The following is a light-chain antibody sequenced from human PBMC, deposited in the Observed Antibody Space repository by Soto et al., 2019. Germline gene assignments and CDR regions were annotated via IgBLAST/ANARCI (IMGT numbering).Light chain of an antibody. Sequence: QSALTQPRSVSGSPGQSVTISCTGTNSDVGGYNYVSWYQQHPGKAPQLMIYDVSKRPSGVPDRFSGSKSGNTASLTISGLQAEDEADYYCCSYAGSYTLVFGGGTKLTVL. CDR2: DVS. V-gene: IGLV2-11*01. CDR1: NSDVGGYNY. J-gene: IGLJ3*02. CDR3: CSYAGSYTLV.